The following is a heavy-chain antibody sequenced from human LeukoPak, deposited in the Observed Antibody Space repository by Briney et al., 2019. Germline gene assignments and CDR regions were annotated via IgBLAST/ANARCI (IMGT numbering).Heavy chain of an antibody. CDR3: ATSTYGSSWQFDY. CDR1: GFTFSSYS. J-gene: IGHJ4*02. D-gene: IGHD3-10*01. V-gene: IGHV3-30*03. CDR2: ISYDGSNK. Sequence: GGSLRLSCAASGFTFSSYSMNWVRQAPGKGLEWVALISYDGSNKYYADSVKGRFTISRDNSKNTLYLQMNSLRAEDTAVYYCATSTYGSSWQFDYWGQGTLVTVSS.